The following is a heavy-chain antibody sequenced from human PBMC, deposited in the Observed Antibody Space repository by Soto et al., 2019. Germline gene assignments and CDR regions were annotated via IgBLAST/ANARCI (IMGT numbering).Heavy chain of an antibody. D-gene: IGHD1-26*01. Sequence: EVQLVESGGGLVKPGGSLRLSCVASGFTFRDAWMYWVRQAPGKGLEWVGRIRSIIDGGTADYATAVKDRFIISRDDSKNTVYLQMYSLKTEDTAVYYCPTDGATLPYYFQHWGQGALVTVSS. J-gene: IGHJ4*02. CDR2: IRSIIDGGTA. CDR1: GFTFRDAW. V-gene: IGHV3-15*01. CDR3: PTDGATLPYYFQH.